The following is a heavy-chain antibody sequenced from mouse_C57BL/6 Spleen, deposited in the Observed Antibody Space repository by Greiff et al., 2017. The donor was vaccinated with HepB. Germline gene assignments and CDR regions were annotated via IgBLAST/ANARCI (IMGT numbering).Heavy chain of an antibody. D-gene: IGHD2-12*01. CDR1: GYTFTSYW. V-gene: IGHV1-55*01. CDR3: ARGDYTFAMDY. CDR2: IYPGSGST. Sequence: QVQLQQPGAELVKPGASVKMSCKASGYTFTSYWITWVKQRPGQGLEWIGDIYPGSGSTNYNKKFKSKATLTVDTSSSTAYMQLSSLTSEDSAVYYCARGDYTFAMDYWGQGTSVTVSS. J-gene: IGHJ4*01.